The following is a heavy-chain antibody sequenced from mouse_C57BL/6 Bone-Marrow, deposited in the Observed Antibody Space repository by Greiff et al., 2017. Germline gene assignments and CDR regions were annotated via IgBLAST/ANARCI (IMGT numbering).Heavy chain of an antibody. V-gene: IGHV1-77*01. J-gene: IGHJ3*01. CDR3: GRPDYSKSSWFAY. CDR1: GYTFTDYY. D-gene: IGHD2-5*01. Sequence: QVQLQQSGAELVKPGASVKISCKASGYTFTDYYINWVKQRPGQGLEWIGKIGPGSGSTYYNEQFKGKATLTADKSSSTAYMQLSSLTSEDAAVYYCGRPDYSKSSWFAYWGQGTLITVSA. CDR2: IGPGSGST.